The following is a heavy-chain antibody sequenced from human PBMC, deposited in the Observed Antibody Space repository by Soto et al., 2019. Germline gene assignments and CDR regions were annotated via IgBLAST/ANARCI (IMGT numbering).Heavy chain of an antibody. D-gene: IGHD3-9*01. CDR1: GFTFSSYW. V-gene: IGHV3-74*01. CDR2: INSDGSST. CDR3: ARGSLLRYFDWLSGDYYYYGMDV. Sequence: PGGSLRLSCAASGFTFSSYWTHWVRQAPGKGLVWVSRINSDGSSTSYADSVKGRFTISRDNAKNTLCLQMNSLRAEDTAVYYCARGSLLRYFDWLSGDYYYYGMDVWGQGTTVTVSS. J-gene: IGHJ6*02.